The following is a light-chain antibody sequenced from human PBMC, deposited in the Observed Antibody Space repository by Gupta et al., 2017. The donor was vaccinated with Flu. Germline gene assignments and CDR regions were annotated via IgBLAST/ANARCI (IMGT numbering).Light chain of an antibody. CDR2: KDS. V-gene: IGLV3-25*03. J-gene: IGLJ3*02. Sequence: SSELTQPPSVSVSPGQTARITCSGDALPKQYAYWYQQKPGQAPVLVIYKDSERPSGIPERFSGSSSETTVTLTISRVQAEDEADYYCQSADSSGSQGVFGGGTKLTVL. CDR3: QSADSSGSQGV. CDR1: ALPKQY.